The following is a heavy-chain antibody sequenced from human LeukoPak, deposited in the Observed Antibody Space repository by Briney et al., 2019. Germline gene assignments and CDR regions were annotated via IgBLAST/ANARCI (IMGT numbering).Heavy chain of an antibody. Sequence: SETLSLTCTVYGGSFSGYYWSWIRQPPGKGLEWIGEINHSGSTNYNPSLKSRVTISVDTSKNQFSLKLSSVTAADTAVYYCARGGAEMATILAFDIWGQGTMVTVSS. V-gene: IGHV4-34*01. D-gene: IGHD5-24*01. CDR3: ARGGAEMATILAFDI. CDR1: GGSFSGYY. CDR2: INHSGST. J-gene: IGHJ3*02.